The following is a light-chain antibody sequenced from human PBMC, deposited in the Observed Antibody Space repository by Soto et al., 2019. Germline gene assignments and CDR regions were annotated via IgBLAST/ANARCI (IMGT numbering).Light chain of an antibody. V-gene: IGLV1-40*01. CDR1: TSNIGGYD. J-gene: IGLJ3*02. CDR3: QAYDRSQSGSV. Sequence: QSVLTQPPSVSGAPGQRVTISCAGSTSNIGGYDVHWYQQLPGTAPKLLIYGNNNRPSGVPDRFSGSKSGTSASLAITGLQAEDEADYYCQAYDRSQSGSVFGGGTKVTVL. CDR2: GNN.